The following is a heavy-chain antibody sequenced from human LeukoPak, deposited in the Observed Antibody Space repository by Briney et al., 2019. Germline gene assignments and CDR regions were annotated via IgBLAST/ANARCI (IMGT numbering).Heavy chain of an antibody. D-gene: IGHD6-19*01. CDR3: AKLTVAGIMVLGGAFDI. CDR2: IKQDGSEK. Sequence: GGSLRLSCAASGFTFSSYWMSWVRQAPGKGLEWVANIKQDGSEKYYVDSVKGRFTISRDNAKNSLYLQMNSLRAEDTALYYCAKLTVAGIMVLGGAFDIWGQGTMVTVSS. CDR1: GFTFSSYW. J-gene: IGHJ3*02. V-gene: IGHV3-7*03.